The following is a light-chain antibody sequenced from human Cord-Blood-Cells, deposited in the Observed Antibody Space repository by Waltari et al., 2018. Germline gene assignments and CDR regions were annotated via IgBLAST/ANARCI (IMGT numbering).Light chain of an antibody. Sequence: DIQMTQSPSSLSASVGDSVPLTCRSSQSISSYLNWYQQKPGKAPKLLIYAASSVQSGLPSRFSGSCSRTDFTLTISSLQPEYFATYYCQQSYSTPLTFGGGTKVEIK. CDR2: AAS. J-gene: IGKJ4*01. CDR1: QSISSY. V-gene: IGKV1-39*01. CDR3: QQSYSTPLT.